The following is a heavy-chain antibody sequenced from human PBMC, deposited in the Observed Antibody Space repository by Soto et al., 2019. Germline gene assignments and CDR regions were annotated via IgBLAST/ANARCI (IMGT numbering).Heavy chain of an antibody. CDR3: ARDVGSQGV. V-gene: IGHV3-33*01. J-gene: IGHJ3*01. D-gene: IGHD2-15*01. CDR1: GFTFSRYG. Sequence: QVPLVESGGGVVQPGRSLRLSFAASGFTFSRYGMLWVRQAPGKGLEWVAVIWYDGSTEYYADSVKGRFTISRDNSMNTVYLQMNSLRVEDTAVYYCARDVGSQGVWGQGTMVTVSS. CDR2: IWYDGSTE.